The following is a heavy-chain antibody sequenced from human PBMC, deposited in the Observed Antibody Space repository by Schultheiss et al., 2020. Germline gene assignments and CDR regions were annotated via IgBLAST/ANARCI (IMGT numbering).Heavy chain of an antibody. V-gene: IGHV1-18*01. CDR2: ISAYNAKT. CDR1: GYSFTNYG. J-gene: IGHJ5*01. D-gene: IGHD6-13*01. Sequence: ASVKVSCKASGYSFTNYGISWVRQAPGQGLEWMGWISAYNAKTKYAQNFQGRVTMTTDTSTSTAYTELRSLRSDDTAVYYCARVGYSSNWYIHSGDNNWFDSWGPGTLVTVSS. CDR3: ARVGYSSNWYIHSGDNNWFDS.